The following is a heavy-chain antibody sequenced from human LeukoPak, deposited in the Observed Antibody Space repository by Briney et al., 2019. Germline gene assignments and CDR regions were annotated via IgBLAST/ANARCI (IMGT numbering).Heavy chain of an antibody. CDR2: ISHDGSNK. CDR1: GFTFSSYA. J-gene: IGHJ4*02. V-gene: IGHV3-30-3*02. Sequence: GGSLRLSCAAPGFTFSSYAIHWVRQAPGKGLEWVAVISHDGSNKNYADSVKGRFTISRDNSENTLYLQLNSLRAEDTALYYCAKTYADATFDYWGQGNLVTVSS. CDR3: AKTYADATFDY. D-gene: IGHD4-17*01.